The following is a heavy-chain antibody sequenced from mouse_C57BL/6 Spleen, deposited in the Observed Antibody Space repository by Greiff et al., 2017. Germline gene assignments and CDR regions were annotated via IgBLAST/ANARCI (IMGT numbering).Heavy chain of an antibody. CDR3: ARYDYDGYYAMDY. CDR2: IDPSDSET. Sequence: QVQLQQPGAELVRPGSSVKLSCKASGYTFTSYWMHWVKQRPIQGLEWIGNIDPSDSETHYNQKFKDKATLTVDKSSSTAYMQLSSLTSEDSAVYYCARYDYDGYYAMDYWGQGASGTVSS. D-gene: IGHD2-4*01. CDR1: GYTFTSYW. J-gene: IGHJ4*01. V-gene: IGHV1-52*01.